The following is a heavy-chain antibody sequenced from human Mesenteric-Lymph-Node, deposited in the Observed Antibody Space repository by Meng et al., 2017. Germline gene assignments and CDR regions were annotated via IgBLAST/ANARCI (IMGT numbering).Heavy chain of an antibody. V-gene: IGHV1-2*06. J-gene: IGHJ5*02. Sequence: ASVKVSCKASGYTFTGYYMHWVRQAPGQGLEWMGRINPNSGGTNYAQKFQGRVTMTRDTSISTAYMELSRLRSDDTAVYYCAPSSGFCSGGSCYLGRFDPWGQGTLVTVSS. D-gene: IGHD2-15*01. CDR1: GYTFTGYY. CDR2: INPNSGGT. CDR3: APSSGFCSGGSCYLGRFDP.